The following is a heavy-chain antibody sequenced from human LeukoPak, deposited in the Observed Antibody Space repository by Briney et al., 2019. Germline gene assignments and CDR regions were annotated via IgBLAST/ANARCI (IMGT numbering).Heavy chain of an antibody. CDR3: ARASYDFLYYYYMDV. V-gene: IGHV4-38-2*02. Sequence: SETLSLTCTVSDYSISSGYYWGWVRQPPGKGLEWIGNIYRSGSTYYNPSLKSRVTISVDTSKNQFSLKLSSVTAADTAVYYCARASYDFLYYYYMDVWGKGTTVTVSS. CDR2: IYRSGST. D-gene: IGHD3-3*01. CDR1: DYSISSGYY. J-gene: IGHJ6*03.